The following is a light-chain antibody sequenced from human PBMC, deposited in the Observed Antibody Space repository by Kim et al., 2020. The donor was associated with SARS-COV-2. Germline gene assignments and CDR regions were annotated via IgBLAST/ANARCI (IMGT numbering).Light chain of an antibody. CDR3: AAWDDSLNGWV. J-gene: IGLJ3*02. CDR1: SSNIGSNT. V-gene: IGLV1-44*01. CDR2: SNN. Sequence: QSVLTQPPSASGTPGQRVNISCSGSSSNIGSNTVNWYQQLPGTAPKLLIYSNNQRPSGVPDRFSGSKSGTLASLAISGLQSEDEADYYCAAWDDSLNGWVFGGGTQLTVL.